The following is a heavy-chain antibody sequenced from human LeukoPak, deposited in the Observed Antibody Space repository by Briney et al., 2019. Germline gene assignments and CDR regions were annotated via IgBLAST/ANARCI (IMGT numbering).Heavy chain of an antibody. D-gene: IGHD3-9*01. V-gene: IGHV1-8*03. CDR2: MNPNSGNT. CDR1: GYTFTSYG. Sequence: ASVKVSCKASGYTFTSYGISWVRQAPGQGLEWMGWMNPNSGNTGYAQKFQGRVTITRNTSISTAYMELSSLRSEDTAVYYCARDFKYNILTGFRSSFGFDPWGQGTLVTVSS. CDR3: ARDFKYNILTGFRSSFGFDP. J-gene: IGHJ5*02.